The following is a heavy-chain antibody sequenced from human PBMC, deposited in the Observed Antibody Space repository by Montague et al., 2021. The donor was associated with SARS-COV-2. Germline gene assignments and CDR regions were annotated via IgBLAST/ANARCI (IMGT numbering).Heavy chain of an antibody. Sequence: PPLVKPTQTLTLTCTLSGLPLSTSGLCVGWIRQPPGKALEWLALTDWDDDKYYSPSLKTRLSISKDTSKNQVVLTMANMEPVDTATYYCARIPNDSWYVSYFDYWGQGILVTVSS. J-gene: IGHJ4*02. V-gene: IGHV2-70*01. D-gene: IGHD6-13*01. CDR1: GLPLSTSGLC. CDR2: TDWDDDK. CDR3: ARIPNDSWYVSYFDY.